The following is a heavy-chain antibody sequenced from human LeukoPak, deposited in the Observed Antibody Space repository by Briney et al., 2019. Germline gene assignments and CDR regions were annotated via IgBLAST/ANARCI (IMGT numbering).Heavy chain of an antibody. J-gene: IGHJ4*02. CDR3: ASGDILTGTLDY. V-gene: IGHV3-48*03. CDR1: GFTFSSYE. Sequence: PGGSLRLSCAASGFTFSSYEMNWVRQAPGKGLEWVSYISSSGSTIYYADSVKGRFTISRDNAKNSLYLQMNSLRAEDTAVYYCASGDILTGTLDYWGQGTLVTVSP. D-gene: IGHD3-9*01. CDR2: ISSSGSTI.